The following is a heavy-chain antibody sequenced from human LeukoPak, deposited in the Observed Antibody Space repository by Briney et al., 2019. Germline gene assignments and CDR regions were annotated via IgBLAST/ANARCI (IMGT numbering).Heavy chain of an antibody. V-gene: IGHV3-64D*09. CDR2: ISTDGGST. D-gene: IGHD1-26*01. Sequence: PGGSLRLSCSASGFTFSSYAMHWVRQAPGKGLEYVSGISTDGGSTSYADSLKGRFTISRDNSKNTLYLQMSSLRPEDTAVYYCVKDLSGSYSFDCWGQGTLVTVSS. CDR1: GFTFSSYA. J-gene: IGHJ4*02. CDR3: VKDLSGSYSFDC.